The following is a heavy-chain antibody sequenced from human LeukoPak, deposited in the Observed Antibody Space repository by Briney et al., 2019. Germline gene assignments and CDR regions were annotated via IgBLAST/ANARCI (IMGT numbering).Heavy chain of an antibody. CDR1: GGSISSYY. D-gene: IGHD1-1*01. V-gene: IGHV4-59*01. CDR3: ARHGTTGTNLNWFDP. J-gene: IGHJ5*02. CDR2: IYYSEST. Sequence: SETLSLTCTVSGGSISSYYWSWIRQPPGKGLEWIGYIYYSESTNYNPSLKSRVSISIDTSKSQFSLKVSSVTAADTAVYYCARHGTTGTNLNWFDPWGQGTLVTVSS.